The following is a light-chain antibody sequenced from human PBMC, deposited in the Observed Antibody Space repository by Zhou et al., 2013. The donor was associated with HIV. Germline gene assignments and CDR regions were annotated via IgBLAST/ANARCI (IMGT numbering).Light chain of an antibody. Sequence: QSALTQPASVSGSPGQSITISRTGTSSDVGSYNLVSWYQQHPGKAPKLMIYEVSKRPSGVSNRFSGSKSGNTASLTISGLQAEDEADYYCCSYAGSSTSAVFGGGTKADRP. J-gene: IGLJ2*01. CDR3: CSYAGSSTSAV. CDR1: SSDVGSYNL. V-gene: IGLV2-23*02. CDR2: EVS.